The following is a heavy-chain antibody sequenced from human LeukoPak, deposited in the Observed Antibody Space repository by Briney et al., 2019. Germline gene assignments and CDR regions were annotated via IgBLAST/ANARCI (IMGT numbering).Heavy chain of an antibody. CDR3: AVLHLHDSGWDL. CDR1: GCSFNHYW. V-gene: IGHV5-51*01. Sequence: GESLKISCKASGCSFNHYWIGWVRQMPGKGLQWMGIIYPGDSDARYVPSSEGQVTFSADTSSRTAFLQWSSLKASDTGIYYCAVLHLHDSGWDLWGQGTQVTVSS. J-gene: IGHJ4*02. CDR2: IYPGDSDA. D-gene: IGHD5-12*01.